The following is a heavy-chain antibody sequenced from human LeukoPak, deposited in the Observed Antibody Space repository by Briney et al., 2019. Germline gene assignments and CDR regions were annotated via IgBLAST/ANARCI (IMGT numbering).Heavy chain of an antibody. CDR3: ARVGSGYPD. CDR2: LSGNGNTI. J-gene: IGHJ4*02. CDR1: GFTFSTYA. V-gene: IGHV3-23*01. Sequence: GGSLRLSCAASGFTFSTYAMSWVRQAPGKGLECVSALSGNGNTIYYADSVKGRFTISRDNSKNTLYLQMNSLRAEDTAVYYCARVGSGYPDWGQGTLVTVSS. D-gene: IGHD3-16*02.